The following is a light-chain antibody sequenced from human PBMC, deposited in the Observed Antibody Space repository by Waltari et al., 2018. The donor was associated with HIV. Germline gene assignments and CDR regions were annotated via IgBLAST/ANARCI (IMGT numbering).Light chain of an antibody. CDR2: EVT. V-gene: IGLV2-8*01. J-gene: IGLJ1*01. CDR3: ASYAGNNNGV. CDR1: ASDIGAYNY. Sequence: QSALTQPPSASGSPGQSVTISCTGTASDIGAYNYVHWYQQHPGKAPKLIIYEVTERPSGVPDRFSGSKSGNTASLTVSGLQAEDEADYFCASYAGNNNGVFGSGTKVTVL.